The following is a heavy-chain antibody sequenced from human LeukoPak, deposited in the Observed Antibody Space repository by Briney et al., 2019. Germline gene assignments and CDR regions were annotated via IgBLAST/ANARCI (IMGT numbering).Heavy chain of an antibody. V-gene: IGHV4-34*01. D-gene: IGHD2-2*01. CDR2: INHSGST. CDR1: GGSFIGYY. CDR3: ARGSTPGVVPAATSFDP. J-gene: IGHJ5*02. Sequence: SETLSLTCSVYGGSFIGYYWSWIRQPPGKGLEWIGEINHSGSTNYNPSLKSRVTISVDTSKNQFSLKLSSVTAADTAVYYCARGSTPGVVPAATSFDPWGQGTLVTVSS.